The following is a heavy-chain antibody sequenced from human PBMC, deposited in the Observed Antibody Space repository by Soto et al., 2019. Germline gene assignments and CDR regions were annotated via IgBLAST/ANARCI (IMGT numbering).Heavy chain of an antibody. D-gene: IGHD3-22*01. CDR2: IYPGDSDT. J-gene: IGHJ6*02. CDR1: GYSFTSYW. V-gene: IGHV5-51*01. Sequence: GESLKISCKGSGYSFTSYWIGWVRQMPGKGLEWMGIIYPGDSDTRYSQSFQGQVTISADKSISTAYLQWSSLKASDTAMYYCARHKGETPDLYYYDSSGYYQRYYYYYGMDVWGQGTTVTVSS. CDR3: ARHKGETPDLYYYDSSGYYQRYYYYYGMDV.